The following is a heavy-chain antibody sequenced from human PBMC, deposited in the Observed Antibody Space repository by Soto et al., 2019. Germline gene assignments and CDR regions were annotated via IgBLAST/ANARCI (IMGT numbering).Heavy chain of an antibody. Sequence: GGSLRLSCAASGFTFSSYGMHWVRQAPGKGLEWVAVIWYDGSNKYYADSVKGRFTISRDNSKNTLYLQMNSLRAEDTAVYYCARDSLTYYDFWSGYSDTHIDYWGQGTLVTVSS. J-gene: IGHJ4*02. CDR2: IWYDGSNK. D-gene: IGHD3-3*01. CDR1: GFTFSSYG. CDR3: ARDSLTYYDFWSGYSDTHIDY. V-gene: IGHV3-33*01.